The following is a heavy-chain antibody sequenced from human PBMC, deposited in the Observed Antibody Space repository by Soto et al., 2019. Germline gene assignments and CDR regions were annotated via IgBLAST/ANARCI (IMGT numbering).Heavy chain of an antibody. CDR1: GYTFSSFG. CDR3: AIQDGGVVY. J-gene: IGHJ4*02. D-gene: IGHD3-16*01. CDR2: ISGYSGNT. V-gene: IGHV1-18*01. Sequence: ASVKVSCKTSGYTFSSFGISWVRQAPGQGLEWMGWISGYSGNTKYAQKFQDRVTMSTDTSTSTAYMELRGLRSDDTAVYSCAIQDGGVVYWGKGTLVTVSS.